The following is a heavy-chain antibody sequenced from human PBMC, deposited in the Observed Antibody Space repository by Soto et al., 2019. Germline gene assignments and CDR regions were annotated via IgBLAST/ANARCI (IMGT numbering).Heavy chain of an antibody. CDR1: GGSISSSGYY. V-gene: IGHV4-39*01. CDR2: VYYSGNIHYSGST. J-gene: IGHJ4*02. CDR3: ARRYSSNWIFDY. Sequence: QLQLQESGPGLVKPSETLSLTCTVSGGSISSSGYYWGWIRQPPGKGLEWIGSVYYSGNIHYSGSTYYNPSLKSRVTIYGDTSKNQFSRKLSSVTAADPAVYYCARRYSSNWIFDYWGQGTLVTVAS. D-gene: IGHD6-13*01.